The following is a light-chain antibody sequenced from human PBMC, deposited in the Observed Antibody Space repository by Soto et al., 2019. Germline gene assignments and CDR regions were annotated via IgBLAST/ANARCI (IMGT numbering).Light chain of an antibody. CDR1: RDIGND. CDR3: LQHFNFSWT. CDR2: AAS. J-gene: IGKJ1*01. Sequence: AIQMTQSPSSLSASVGDRVTITCRASRDIGNDLGWYQQKPGKAPKHQIFAASNLQSGVPSRFSGGGSGTDFTLTISSLQADDFATYYCLQHFNFSWTFGQGTKVE. V-gene: IGKV1-6*01.